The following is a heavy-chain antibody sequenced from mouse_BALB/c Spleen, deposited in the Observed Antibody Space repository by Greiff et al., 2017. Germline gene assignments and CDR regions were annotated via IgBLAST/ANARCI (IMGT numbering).Heavy chain of an antibody. CDR3: VRRLGY. J-gene: IGHJ4*01. CDR1: GFSLTSYD. Sequence: QVQLQQSGPGLVAPSQSLSITRTVSGFSLTSYDISWIRQPPGKGLEWLGVIWTGGGTNYNSAFMSRLSISKDNSKSQVFLKMNSLQTDDTAIYYCVRRLGYWGQGTSVTVSS. V-gene: IGHV2-9-2*01. D-gene: IGHD4-1*01. CDR2: IWTGGGT.